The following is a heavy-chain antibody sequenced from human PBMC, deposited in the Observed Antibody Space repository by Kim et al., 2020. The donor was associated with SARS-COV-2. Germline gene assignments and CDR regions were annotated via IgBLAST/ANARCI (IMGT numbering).Heavy chain of an antibody. Sequence: SETLSLTCTVSGGSISSYYWSWIRQPPGGGLEWIGYIFYTGSTNYNPSLYSRVTISVDTSKHQFSLQLASVTAADTAVYYCARHELHYYDTKGDPHPLLHWGQGPLVIVSS. J-gene: IGHJ1*01. CDR2: IFYTGST. V-gene: IGHV4-59*08. CDR1: GGSISSYY. CDR3: ARHELHYYDTKGDPHPLLH. D-gene: IGHD3-22*01.